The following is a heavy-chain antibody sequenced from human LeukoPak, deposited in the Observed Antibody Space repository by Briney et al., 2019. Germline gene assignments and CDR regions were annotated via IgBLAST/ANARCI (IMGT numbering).Heavy chain of an antibody. D-gene: IGHD6-6*01. CDR1: GGAISSSSYY. J-gene: IGHJ3*02. Sequence: SETLSLTCNVSGGAISSSSYYWGWLRQPPGKGLEWIGSIYYSGSTYYNPSLKSRVTISVDTSKNQFSLKLSSVTAADTAVYYCARVVAARADDAFDIWGQGTMVTVSS. V-gene: IGHV4-39*01. CDR2: IYYSGST. CDR3: ARVVAARADDAFDI.